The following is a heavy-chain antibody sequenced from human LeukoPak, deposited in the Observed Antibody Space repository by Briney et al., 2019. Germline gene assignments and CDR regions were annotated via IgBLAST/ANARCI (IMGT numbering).Heavy chain of an antibody. CDR3: ARGRRIAVAGTRNYFDY. V-gene: IGHV4-34*01. Sequence: SETPSLTCAVYGGSFSGYYWSWIRQPPGKGLEWIGEINHSGSTNYNPSLKSRVTISVDTSKNQFSLKLSSVTAADTAVYYCARGRRIAVAGTRNYFDYWGQGTLVTVSS. J-gene: IGHJ4*02. CDR1: GGSFSGYY. CDR2: INHSGST. D-gene: IGHD6-19*01.